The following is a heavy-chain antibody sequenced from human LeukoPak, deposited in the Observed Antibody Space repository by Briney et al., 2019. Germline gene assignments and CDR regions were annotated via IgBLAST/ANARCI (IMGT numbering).Heavy chain of an antibody. CDR3: AFGRDGYAHFLDY. Sequence: GGSLRLSCAASGFTFSSYAMSWVRQAPGKGLEWVSAVTGSGADTYYAGSVQGRFTVSRDNTKNTLFLHMNNLRAEDTAKYYCAFGRDGYAHFLDYWGQGTLVTVSS. CDR1: GFTFSSYA. V-gene: IGHV3-23*01. CDR2: VTGSGADT. D-gene: IGHD5-24*01. J-gene: IGHJ4*02.